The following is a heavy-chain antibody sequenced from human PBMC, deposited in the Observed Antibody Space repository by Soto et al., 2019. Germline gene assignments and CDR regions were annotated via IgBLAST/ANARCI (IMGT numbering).Heavy chain of an antibody. D-gene: IGHD2-21*02. CDR2: INPNSGGT. CDR1: GYTFTGYY. CDR3: ARQPSYCGGDCYSSDGFEI. J-gene: IGHJ3*02. Sequence: ASVKVSCKASGYTFTGYYMHWVRQAPGQGLEWMGWINPNSGGTNYAQKFQGRVTMTRDTSISTAYMELSRLRSDDTAVYYCARQPSYCGGDCYSSDGFEIWGQGTMVTVSS. V-gene: IGHV1-2*02.